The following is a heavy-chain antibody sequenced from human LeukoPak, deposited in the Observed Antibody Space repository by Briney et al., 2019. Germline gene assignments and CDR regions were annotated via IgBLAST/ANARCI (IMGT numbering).Heavy chain of an antibody. J-gene: IGHJ4*02. CDR1: GFTFSSYW. CDR2: INSDGSST. Sequence: GGSLRLSRAASGFTFSSYWMHWVRQAPGKGLVWVSRINSDGSSTSYADSVKGRFTISRDNAKNTLYLQMNSLRAEDTAVHYCARGLVATTPFDYWGQGTLVTVSS. CDR3: ARGLVATTPFDY. D-gene: IGHD5-12*01. V-gene: IGHV3-74*01.